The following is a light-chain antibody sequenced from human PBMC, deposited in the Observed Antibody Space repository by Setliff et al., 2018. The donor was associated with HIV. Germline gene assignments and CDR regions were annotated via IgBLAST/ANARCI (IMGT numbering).Light chain of an antibody. CDR3: SPYTGSTVI. CDR1: ISDVGTYNY. J-gene: IGLJ2*01. V-gene: IGLV2-8*01. CDR2: EVS. Sequence: QSVLTQPPSASGSPGHSVTISCTGNISDVGTYNYVSWYQQHPGKAPKLMTYEVSKRPSGVPDRFSGSKSGNTASLTVSGLQPEDEADYYCSPYTGSTVIFGGGTQLTVL.